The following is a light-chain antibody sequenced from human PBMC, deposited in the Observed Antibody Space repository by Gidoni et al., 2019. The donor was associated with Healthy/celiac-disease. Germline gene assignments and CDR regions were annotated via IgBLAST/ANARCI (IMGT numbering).Light chain of an antibody. CDR3: QQSYSTGLT. Sequence: DIQMTQSPSSLSSSVGDRVTITCRASQSISSYLNWYQQKPGKAPKLLIYAASSLQSGVPSRFSGSGAGTDFTLTISSLQPEDFANYYCQQSYSTGLTVGGGTKVEIK. V-gene: IGKV1-39*01. CDR2: AAS. CDR1: QSISSY. J-gene: IGKJ4*01.